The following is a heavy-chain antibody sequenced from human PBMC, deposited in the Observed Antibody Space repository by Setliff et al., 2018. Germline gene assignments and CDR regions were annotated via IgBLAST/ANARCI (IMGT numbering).Heavy chain of an antibody. J-gene: IGHJ5*02. Sequence: LSLTCTVSGGSISSGGYYWSWIRQHPGKGLEWIGYIYYSGSTYYNPSLKSRVTISVDTSKNQFSLKLSSVTAADTAVYYCARETTYRSSWYGWFDPWGQGTLVTVSS. D-gene: IGHD6-13*01. V-gene: IGHV4-31*03. CDR1: GGSISSGGYY. CDR3: ARETTYRSSWYGWFDP. CDR2: IYYSGST.